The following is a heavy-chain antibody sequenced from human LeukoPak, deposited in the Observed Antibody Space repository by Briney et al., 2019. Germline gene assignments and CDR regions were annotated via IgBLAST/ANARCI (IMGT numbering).Heavy chain of an antibody. D-gene: IGHD1-26*01. V-gene: IGHV3-23*01. CDR3: AREKVRIGKYYYYYGMDV. Sequence: GGSLRLSCAASGFTFSSYAMSWVRQAPGKGLEWVSAISGSGSTIYYADSVKGRFTISRDNAKNSLYLQMNSLRAEDTAVYYCAREKVRIGKYYYYYGMDVWGQGTTVTVSS. J-gene: IGHJ6*02. CDR2: ISGSGSTI. CDR1: GFTFSSYA.